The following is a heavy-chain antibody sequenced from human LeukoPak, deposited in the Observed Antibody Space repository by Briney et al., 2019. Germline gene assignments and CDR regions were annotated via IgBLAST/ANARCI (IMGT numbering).Heavy chain of an antibody. J-gene: IGHJ4*02. V-gene: IGHV3-66*01. CDR3: ARDPRAMGHFDY. Sequence: GGSLRLSCAASGCTVSSNYMSWVRQAPGKGLEWVSVIYSGGSTYYADSVKGRFTISRDNSKNTLYLQMNSLRAEDTAVYYCARDPRAMGHFDYWGQGTLVTVSS. D-gene: IGHD5-18*01. CDR2: IYSGGST. CDR1: GCTVSSNY.